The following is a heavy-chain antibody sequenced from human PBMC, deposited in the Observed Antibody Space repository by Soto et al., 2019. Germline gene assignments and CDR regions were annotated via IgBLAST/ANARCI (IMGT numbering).Heavy chain of an antibody. D-gene: IGHD1-26*01. CDR2: ISASGTSI. CDR3: ARVSGSQDY. CDR1: GFSFSDYY. V-gene: IGHV3-11*01. J-gene: IGHJ4*02. Sequence: GGSLRLSCAASGFSFSDYYMSWIRQAPGKGLECVSYISASGTSIHYADSVKGRFTISRDNAKNSLYLQMNSLRAEDTAVYYCARVSGSQDYWGQGTLVTVSS.